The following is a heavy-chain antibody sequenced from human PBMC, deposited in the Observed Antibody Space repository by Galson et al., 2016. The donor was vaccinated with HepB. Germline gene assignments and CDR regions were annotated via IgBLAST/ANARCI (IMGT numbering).Heavy chain of an antibody. D-gene: IGHD3-22*01. J-gene: IGHJ4*01. Sequence: TLSLTCTVSGGSITSGGYYWSWIRQHPGKGLEWIGYIYYSGSTYYNPSLKSRVTISVDTSKNQFSLKVSSVTAADTAVYYCARRDSAYYYVFDYWGQGTLVTVSS. CDR3: ARRDSAYYYVFDY. V-gene: IGHV4-31*03. CDR2: IYYSGST. CDR1: GGSITSGGYY.